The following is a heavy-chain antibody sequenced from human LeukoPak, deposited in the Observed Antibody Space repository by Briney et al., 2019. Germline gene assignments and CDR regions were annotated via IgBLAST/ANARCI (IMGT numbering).Heavy chain of an antibody. CDR2: ISYSGST. J-gene: IGHJ5*02. Sequence: SETLSLTCTVSGGSISSGGHYWSWIRQPPGKGLEWISYISYSGSTNYNPSLKSRVTISLDTSKNHFSLKLSSVTAADTAMYYCARVRYYGFDPWGQGTLVTVSS. V-gene: IGHV4-61*03. D-gene: IGHD3-10*01. CDR3: ARVRYYGFDP. CDR1: GGSISSGGHY.